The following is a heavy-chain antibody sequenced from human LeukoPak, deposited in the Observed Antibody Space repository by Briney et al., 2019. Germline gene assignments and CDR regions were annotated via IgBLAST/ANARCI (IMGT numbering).Heavy chain of an antibody. CDR3: ARLKIAARPRAFDY. V-gene: IGHV4-30-4*01. D-gene: IGHD6-6*01. Sequence: SQTLSLTCTVSGGSISSGDYYWSWIRQPPGKGLEWIGYIYHSGSTHFNPSLKSRVTISVDTSKNQFSLKLSSVTAADTAVYYCARLKIAARPRAFDYWGQGTLVTVSS. CDR1: GGSISSGDYY. J-gene: IGHJ4*02. CDR2: IYHSGST.